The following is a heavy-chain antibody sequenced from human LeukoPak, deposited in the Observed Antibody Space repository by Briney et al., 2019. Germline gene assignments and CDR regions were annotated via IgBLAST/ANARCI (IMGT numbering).Heavy chain of an antibody. J-gene: IGHJ4*02. CDR2: IYYSGST. V-gene: IGHV4-59*01. CDR1: GGSISSYY. CDR3: ARGGGSYLFDY. D-gene: IGHD1-26*01. Sequence: PSETLSLTCTVSGGSISSYYWSWIRQPPGKGLEWIGYIYYSGSTNYNPSLKSRVTISVDTSKNQFSLKLSSVTAADTAVYYCARGGGSYLFDYWGQGTLVTVSS.